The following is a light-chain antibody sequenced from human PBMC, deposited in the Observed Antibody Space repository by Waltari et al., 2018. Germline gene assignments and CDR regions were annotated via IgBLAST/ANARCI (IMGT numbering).Light chain of an antibody. Sequence: DIVMTQSPDSLAVSLGERATINCKSSQSVLYSSNNKNYLAWYQQKPGQPPKLLIYWASTRESGVPDRFSGSGSGTDFTLTISSLQADDVAVYSCQQYYSTGTFG. V-gene: IGKV4-1*01. J-gene: IGKJ3*01. CDR1: QSVLYSSNNKNY. CDR3: QQYYSTGT. CDR2: WAS.